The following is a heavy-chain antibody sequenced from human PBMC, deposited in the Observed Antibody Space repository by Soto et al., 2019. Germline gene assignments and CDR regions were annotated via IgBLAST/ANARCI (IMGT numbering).Heavy chain of an antibody. Sequence: VKVSCKASGGTFSSYAISWVRQAPGQGLEWMGGIIPIFGTANYAQKFQGRVTITADKSTSTAYMELSSLRSEDTAVYYCARAMFQGYYDSLYYFDYWGQGTLVTVSS. D-gene: IGHD3-22*01. CDR3: ARAMFQGYYDSLYYFDY. J-gene: IGHJ4*02. CDR2: IIPIFGTA. CDR1: GGTFSSYA. V-gene: IGHV1-69*06.